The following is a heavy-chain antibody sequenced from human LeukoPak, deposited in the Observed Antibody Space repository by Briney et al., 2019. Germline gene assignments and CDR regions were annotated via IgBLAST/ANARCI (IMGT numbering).Heavy chain of an antibody. J-gene: IGHJ6*02. V-gene: IGHV3-23*01. Sequence: PGGSLRLSCAASGFTFSNYAMSWVRQAPGKGLEWVSAISGSGGSTYYADSVKGRFTISRDNSKNTLYLQVNSLRVEDTAVYYCAKWSAVVNGAPLHFYGMDVWGQGTTVTVSS. CDR3: AKWSAVVNGAPLHFYGMDV. CDR1: GFTFSNYA. D-gene: IGHD2-8*01. CDR2: ISGSGGST.